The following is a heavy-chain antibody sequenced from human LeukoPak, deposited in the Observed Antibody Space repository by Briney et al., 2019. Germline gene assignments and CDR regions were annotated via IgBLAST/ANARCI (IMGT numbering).Heavy chain of an antibody. V-gene: IGHV4-4*07. CDR1: GGSITSYF. CDR3: ARMSYNSGSYSA. D-gene: IGHD3-10*01. CDR2: IYSSGST. Sequence: PSETLSLTCTVSGGSITSYFWSWIRQPAGKGLEWIGRIYSSGSTNCNPSLKSRVTMSVDTSKNQFSLKLSSVTAADTAVYYCARMSYNSGSYSAWGRGTLVTVSS. J-gene: IGHJ5*02.